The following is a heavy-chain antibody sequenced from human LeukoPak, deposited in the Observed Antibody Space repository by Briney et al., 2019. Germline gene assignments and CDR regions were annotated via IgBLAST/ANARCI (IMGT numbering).Heavy chain of an antibody. CDR2: IYSSGST. D-gene: IGHD1-14*01. Sequence: SETLSLTCTVSGGSISSYYWSWIRQPAGKGLEWIGRIYSSGSTNYNPSLKSRVTMSVDTSKNQFSLRLNSVTAVDTAVYYCASKPDSRNWFDPWGQGTLVIVSS. CDR3: ASKPDSRNWFDP. J-gene: IGHJ5*02. V-gene: IGHV4-4*07. CDR1: GGSISSYY.